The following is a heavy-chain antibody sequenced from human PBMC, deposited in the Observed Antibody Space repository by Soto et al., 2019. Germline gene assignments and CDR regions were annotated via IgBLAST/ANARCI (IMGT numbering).Heavy chain of an antibody. V-gene: IGHV1-69*13. J-gene: IGHJ4*02. CDR1: GGTFSSYA. CDR2: IIPIFGTA. Sequence: SVKVSCKASGGTFSSYAISWVRQAPGQGLEWMGGIIPIFGTANYAQKFQGRVTITADESTSTAYMELSSLRSEDTAVYYCARSSLDDYGSXSYYNXPYXXDYWGQGTLVTVSS. CDR3: ARSSLDDYGSXSYYNXPYXXDY. D-gene: IGHD3-10*01.